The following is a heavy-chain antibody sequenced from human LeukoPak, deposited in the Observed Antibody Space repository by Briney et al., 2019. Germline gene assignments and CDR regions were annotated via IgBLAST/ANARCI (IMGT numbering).Heavy chain of an antibody. CDR1: GFTVSSNY. Sequence: PGGSLRLSCAASGFTVSSNYMSCVRQAPGKGVKWVSVIYSGGSTYYADSVKGRFTISRDNSKNTLYLKMNSLRAEDTAVYYCARVGITKNFDYWGQGTLVTVSS. V-gene: IGHV3-53*01. CDR3: ARVGITKNFDY. J-gene: IGHJ4*02. CDR2: IYSGGST. D-gene: IGHD3-10*01.